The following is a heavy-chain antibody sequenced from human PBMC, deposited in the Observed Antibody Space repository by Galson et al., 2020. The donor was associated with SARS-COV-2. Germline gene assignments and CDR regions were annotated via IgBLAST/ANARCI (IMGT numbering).Heavy chain of an antibody. V-gene: IGHV3-48*01. D-gene: IGHD3-3*01. J-gene: IGHJ5*02. CDR2: ISGSGSTI. Sequence: PGGSLRLSCAASGFTLRSYAMNWVRQAPGRGLEWVSYISGSGSTIYYADSTRGRFTISRDTAKNSLYLQMNRLRVEDTAVYYCARDQSGYVNWFDPGGQGTRVTVSS. CDR1: GFTLRSYA. CDR3: ARDQSGYVNWFDP.